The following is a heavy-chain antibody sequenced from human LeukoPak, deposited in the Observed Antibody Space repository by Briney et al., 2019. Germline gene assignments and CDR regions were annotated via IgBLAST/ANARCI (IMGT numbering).Heavy chain of an antibody. CDR3: ARGVRKYFDL. D-gene: IGHD2-2*01. CDR1: GGSFSGYY. V-gene: IGHV4-34*01. J-gene: IGHJ2*01. Sequence: SETLSLTCAVYGGSFSGYYWSWIRQPPGKGLEWIGEINHSGSTNYNPSLKSRVTISVDTSKNQFSLKLSFVTAADTAVYYCARGVRKYFDLWGRGTLVTVSS. CDR2: INHSGST.